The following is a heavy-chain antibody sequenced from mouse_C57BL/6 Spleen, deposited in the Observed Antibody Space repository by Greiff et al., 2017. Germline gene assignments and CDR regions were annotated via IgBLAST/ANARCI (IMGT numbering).Heavy chain of an antibody. CDR1: GFTFSSYA. V-gene: IGHV5-9-1*02. Sequence: EVKVVESGEGLVKPGGSLKLSCAASGFTFSSYAMSWVRQTPEKRLEWVAYISSGGDYIYYADTVKGRFTISRDNARNTLYLQMSSLKSEDTAMYYCTRGIYDGYYGYFDYWGQGTTLTVSS. D-gene: IGHD2-3*01. J-gene: IGHJ2*01. CDR2: ISSGGDYI. CDR3: TRGIYDGYYGYFDY.